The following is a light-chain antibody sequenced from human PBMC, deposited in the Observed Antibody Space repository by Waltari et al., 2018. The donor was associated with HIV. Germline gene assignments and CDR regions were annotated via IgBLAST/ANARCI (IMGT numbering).Light chain of an antibody. CDR1: SSDVGGSNY. CDR2: EVS. Sequence: QSALTQPASVSGSPGQSITISRTGTSSDVGGSNYVSWSQQHPGKAPKLMMYEVSNRPSGVSNRFSGSKSGNTASLTISGLQAEDEADYYCSSYTSSSTYVVFGGGTKLTVL. CDR3: SSYTSSSTYVV. V-gene: IGLV2-14*01. J-gene: IGLJ2*01.